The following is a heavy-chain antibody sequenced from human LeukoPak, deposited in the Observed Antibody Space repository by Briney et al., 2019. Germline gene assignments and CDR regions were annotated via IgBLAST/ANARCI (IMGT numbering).Heavy chain of an antibody. Sequence: GASVKVSCKASGGTFSSYAISWVRQAPGQGLEWMGRIISILGIANYAQKFQGRVTITADKSTSTAYMELSSLRSEDTAVYYCAFTDITIFGVVIDANWFDPWGQGALVTVSS. CDR2: IISILGIA. V-gene: IGHV1-69*04. D-gene: IGHD3-3*01. CDR3: AFTDITIFGVVIDANWFDP. J-gene: IGHJ5*02. CDR1: GGTFSSYA.